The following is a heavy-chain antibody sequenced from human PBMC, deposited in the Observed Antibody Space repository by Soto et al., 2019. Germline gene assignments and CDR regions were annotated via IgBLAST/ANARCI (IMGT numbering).Heavy chain of an antibody. CDR3: ARVISSGWYGGGY. CDR1: GFTFSSYS. J-gene: IGHJ4*02. V-gene: IGHV3-21*01. CDR2: ISSSSSYI. Sequence: EVQLVESGGGLVKPGGSLRLSCAASGFTFSSYSMNWVRQAPGKGLEWVSSISSSSSYIYYADSVKGRFTISRDNAKNSLYLQMNSLRAEDTGVYYCARVISSGWYGGGYWGQGTLVTVSS. D-gene: IGHD6-19*01.